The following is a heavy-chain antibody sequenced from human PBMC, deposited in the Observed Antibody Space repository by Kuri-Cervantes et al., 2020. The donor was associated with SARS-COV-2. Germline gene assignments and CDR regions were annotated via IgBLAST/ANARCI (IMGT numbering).Heavy chain of an antibody. J-gene: IGHJ4*02. Sequence: GGSLRLSCAASGFTFSDYYMSWIRQAPGKGLEWVSYISSSSSYTNYADSVKGRFTISRGNAKNSLYLQMNSLRAEDTAVYYCARDLNGGSDYWGQGTLVTVSS. CDR1: GFTFSDYY. CDR3: ARDLNGGSDY. V-gene: IGHV3-11*05. CDR2: ISSSSSYT. D-gene: IGHD3-10*01.